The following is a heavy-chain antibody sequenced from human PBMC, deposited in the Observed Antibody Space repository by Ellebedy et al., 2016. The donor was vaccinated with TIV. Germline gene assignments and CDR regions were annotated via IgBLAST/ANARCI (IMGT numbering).Heavy chain of an antibody. J-gene: IGHJ5*02. D-gene: IGHD4-17*01. Sequence: GESLKISXAASGFTFSADAMHWFRQPPGKGLEWVGVIAHDGNYQNFADSVKGRFTISRDNSDNTLHLQMSSVRAEDTAVYYCAGEYTVNKNRRFDAWGQGTLVTVSS. CDR1: GFTFSADA. CDR2: IAHDGNYQ. CDR3: AGEYTVNKNRRFDA. V-gene: IGHV3-30-3*01.